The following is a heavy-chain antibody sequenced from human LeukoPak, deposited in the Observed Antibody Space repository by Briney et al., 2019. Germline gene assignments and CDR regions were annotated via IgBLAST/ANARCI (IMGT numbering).Heavy chain of an antibody. J-gene: IGHJ6*03. V-gene: IGHV3-30*04. CDR1: GFTFSSYA. Sequence: PGRSLRLSCAASGFTFSSYAMYWVRQAPGKGLEWVAVISYDGSNKYYADSVKGRFTISRDNSKNTLYLQMNSLRAEDTAVYYCARAAGSGNYYYYYYMDVWGKGTRSPSP. CDR2: ISYDGSNK. CDR3: ARAAGSGNYYYYYYMDV. D-gene: IGHD6-19*01.